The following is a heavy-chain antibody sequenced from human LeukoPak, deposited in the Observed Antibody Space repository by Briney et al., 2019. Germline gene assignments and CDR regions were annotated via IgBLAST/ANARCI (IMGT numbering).Heavy chain of an antibody. CDR1: GGSISSSSYY. J-gene: IGHJ4*02. Sequence: PSETLSLTCTVSGGSISSSSYYWGWIRQPPGKGLEWIGSIYYSGSTNYNPSLKSRVTISVDTSKNQFSLKLSSVTAADTAVYYCARGVFGELFHFDYWGQGTLVTVSS. V-gene: IGHV4-39*07. D-gene: IGHD3-10*02. CDR2: IYYSGST. CDR3: ARGVFGELFHFDY.